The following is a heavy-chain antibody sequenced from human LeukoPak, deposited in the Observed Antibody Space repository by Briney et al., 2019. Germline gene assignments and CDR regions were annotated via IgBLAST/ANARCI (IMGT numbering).Heavy chain of an antibody. J-gene: IGHJ4*02. Sequence: GGSLRLSCAASGFTFTNAWMSWVRQAPGKGLEWVANIKQDGSEKYYVDSVKGRFTISRDNAKNSLYLQMNSLRAEDTAVYYCARTAQYYDFWSGYYDPVYFDYWGQGTLVTVSS. CDR3: ARTAQYYDFWSGYYDPVYFDY. V-gene: IGHV3-7*01. D-gene: IGHD3-3*01. CDR2: IKQDGSEK. CDR1: GFTFTNAW.